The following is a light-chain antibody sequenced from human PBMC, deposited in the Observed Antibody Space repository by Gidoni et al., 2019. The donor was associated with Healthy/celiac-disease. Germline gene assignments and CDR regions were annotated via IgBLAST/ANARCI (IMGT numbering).Light chain of an antibody. CDR1: QSISSY. V-gene: IGKV1-39*01. CDR2: AAS. J-gene: IGKJ5*01. Sequence: DIQMTQSPSSLSASVGDRVTITCRASQSISSYLNWYQQKPGKAPKLLIDAASSLQSGVPSRFSGSGSGTDFTLTISSLQPDDFATYYCQQSYSTLITFGQGTRLEIK. CDR3: QQSYSTLIT.